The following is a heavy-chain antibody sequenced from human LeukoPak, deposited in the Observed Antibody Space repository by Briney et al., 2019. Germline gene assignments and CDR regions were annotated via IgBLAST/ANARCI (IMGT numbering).Heavy chain of an antibody. V-gene: IGHV3-21*01. CDR1: GFSFSD. CDR3: GRAFPPLRTASAGDL. Sequence: PGGSLRLSCSASGFSFSDMNWFRQAPGKGLEWISSISGRSSHVYYGDSVKGRFSISRDSAMNSVFLQMNSLGVDDTAVYYCGRAFPPLRTASAGDLWGPGTLVTVSS. CDR2: ISGRSSHV. J-gene: IGHJ4*02. D-gene: IGHD3-16*01.